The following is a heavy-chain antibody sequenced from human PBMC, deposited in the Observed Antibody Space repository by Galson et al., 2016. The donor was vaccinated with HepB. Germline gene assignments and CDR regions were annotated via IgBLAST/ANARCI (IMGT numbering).Heavy chain of an antibody. Sequence: SLRLSCAASGFTFSNYAMNWIRQAPGKGLEWVSAISHEAITTLYADSVKGRFTISRDNSQNTVFLQMNSLRDEDTAVYYCASQWVAVDYWGRGTLVTVSS. J-gene: IGHJ4*02. CDR3: ASQWVAVDY. CDR1: GFTFSNYA. CDR2: ISHEAITT. D-gene: IGHD2-15*01. V-gene: IGHV3-23*01.